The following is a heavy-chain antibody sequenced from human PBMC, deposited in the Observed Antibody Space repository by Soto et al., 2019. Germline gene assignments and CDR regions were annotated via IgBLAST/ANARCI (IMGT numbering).Heavy chain of an antibody. CDR3: ARDYGGGLNDESHEY. CDR2: ISVYNGYT. Sequence: QVQLVQSGAEVKKPGASVKVSCKTSGYTFNIYGISWVRQAPGQGLEWMGRISVYNGYTRYGQKLQGRVTMTADTSTSTAYMELRSLRSEDTAVYYCARDYGGGLNDESHEYWGQGTLVTVSS. V-gene: IGHV1-18*01. D-gene: IGHD5-12*01. J-gene: IGHJ4*02. CDR1: GYTFNIYG.